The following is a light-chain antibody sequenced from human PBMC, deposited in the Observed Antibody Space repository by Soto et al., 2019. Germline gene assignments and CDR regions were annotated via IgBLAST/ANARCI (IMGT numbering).Light chain of an antibody. V-gene: IGKV3-20*01. CDR1: QSVSSSY. Sequence: EIVLTQSPGTLSLSPGERATLSCRASQSVSSSYLAWYQQKPGQAPRLLIYGASSRATGIPDRFSGSGSGTDFPLTISRLELEDFAVYYCQQYGSSPPWTFGLGTKVDSK. CDR3: QQYGSSPPWT. CDR2: GAS. J-gene: IGKJ1*01.